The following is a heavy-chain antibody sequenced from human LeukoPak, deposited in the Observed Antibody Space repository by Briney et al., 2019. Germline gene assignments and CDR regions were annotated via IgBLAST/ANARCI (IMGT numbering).Heavy chain of an antibody. CDR2: ISYDGSNK. J-gene: IGHJ5*02. V-gene: IGHV3-30*03. CDR1: GFTFSSYG. D-gene: IGHD3-10*01. CDR3: AREIGYGSGSCWFDP. Sequence: GGSLRLSCAAYGFTFSSYGMHWVRQAPGKGLEWVAVISYDGSNKYYADSVKGRFTISRDNSKNTLYLQMNSLRVDDTAVYYCAREIGYGSGSCWFDPWGQGTLVTVSS.